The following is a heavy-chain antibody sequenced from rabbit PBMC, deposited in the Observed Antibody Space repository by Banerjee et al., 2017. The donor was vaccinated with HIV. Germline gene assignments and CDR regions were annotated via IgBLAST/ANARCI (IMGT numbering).Heavy chain of an antibody. V-gene: IGHV1S7*01. CDR1: GFDFSSYY. CDR2: IDPIFGTT. D-gene: IGHD4-1*01. J-gene: IGHJ4*01. Sequence: QLKESGGGLVQPGGSLKLSCKASGFDFSSYYMSWVRQAPGKGLEWIGYIDPIFGTTYYASWVNGRFTISSHNAQNTLYLQLNSLTVADTATYFCARGSDGSGWGRYFNLWGPGTLVTVS. CDR3: ARGSDGSGWGRYFNL.